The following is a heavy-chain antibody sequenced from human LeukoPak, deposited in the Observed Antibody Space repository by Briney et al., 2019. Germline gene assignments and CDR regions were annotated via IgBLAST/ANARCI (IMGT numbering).Heavy chain of an antibody. CDR3: ARGSVMPSDDYYDMDV. CDR2: INPSCGSR. V-gene: IGHV1-46*01. CDR1: ADTFTRYY. D-gene: IGHD2-21*01. Sequence: GASLTVSSKASADTFTRYYMHCVRHALGQGLEWMGIINPSCGSRPYAQQFQGRVTMTRDTSTSTGYMELSSLRSEDTAVYYCARGSVMPSDDYYDMDVWGQGPTVTVSS. J-gene: IGHJ6*02.